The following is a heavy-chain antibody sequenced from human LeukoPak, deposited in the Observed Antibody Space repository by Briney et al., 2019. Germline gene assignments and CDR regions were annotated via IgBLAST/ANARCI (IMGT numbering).Heavy chain of an antibody. CDR1: GDIVPSNSAA. Sequence: SQTLSLTCAISGDIVPSNSAAWHWIRQSPSRGLEWPGRTYYRSKWYNDYAVSVKSRITINPDTSKNQFSLQLNSVTPEDTAVYYCAREGSAVVYDYWGQGTLVTVSS. V-gene: IGHV6-1*01. CDR3: AREGSAVVYDY. CDR2: TYYRSKWYN. D-gene: IGHD3-22*01. J-gene: IGHJ4*02.